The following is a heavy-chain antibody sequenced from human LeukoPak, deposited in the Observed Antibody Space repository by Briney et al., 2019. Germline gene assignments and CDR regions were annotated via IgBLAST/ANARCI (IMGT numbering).Heavy chain of an antibody. CDR3: ARVGDSSGYYGYYYYYYGMDV. D-gene: IGHD3-22*01. CDR1: GFTFSSYW. V-gene: IGHV3-74*01. Sequence: PGGSLRLSCAASGFTFSSYWMHWVRQAPGKGLVWVSRINSDGSSTNYADPVKGRFTISRDNAKNMLYLQMNSLRAEDTAVYYCARVGDSSGYYGYYYYYYGMDVWGQGTTVTVSS. J-gene: IGHJ6*02. CDR2: INSDGSST.